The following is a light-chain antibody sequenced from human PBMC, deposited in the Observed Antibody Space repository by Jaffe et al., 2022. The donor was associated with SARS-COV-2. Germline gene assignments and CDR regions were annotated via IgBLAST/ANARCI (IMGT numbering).Light chain of an antibody. Sequence: QSALTQPASVSGSPGQSITIPCTGTSSDVGGYNFVCWYQQHPGKAPKLMIYDVNNRPSGVSNRFSGSKSGNTASLTISGLQAEDEADYYCSSYTRTNTVIFGGGTKLTVL. CDR1: SSDVGGYNF. V-gene: IGLV2-14*01. CDR2: DVN. CDR3: SSYTRTNTVI. J-gene: IGLJ2*01.